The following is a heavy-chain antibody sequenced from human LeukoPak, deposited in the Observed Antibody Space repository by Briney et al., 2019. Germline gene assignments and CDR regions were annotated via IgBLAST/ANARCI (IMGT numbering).Heavy chain of an antibody. CDR1: GGSISTFY. Sequence: PPETLSLTCTVSGGSISTFYWSWIRQPPGKGLEWIGWIYYSGSTKYNTSLKSRVTISLDTSKNRFSLQLSSVTAADTAVYYCAREKGSGYGYGMDVWGQGTTVTVSS. CDR2: IYYSGST. J-gene: IGHJ6*02. V-gene: IGHV4-59*01. D-gene: IGHD5-12*01. CDR3: AREKGSGYGYGMDV.